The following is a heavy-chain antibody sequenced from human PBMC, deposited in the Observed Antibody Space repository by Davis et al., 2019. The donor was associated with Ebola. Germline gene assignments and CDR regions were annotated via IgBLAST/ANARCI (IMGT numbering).Heavy chain of an antibody. CDR1: GYSFTSYW. CDR3: ARLPSYGYRGGFGMDV. J-gene: IGHJ6*02. CDR2: IYPGDSDT. Sequence: GESLKISCQGSGYSFTSYWIGWVSQMPGKGLEWMGIIYPGDSDTRYSPSFQGQVTISDDKSISTAYLQWSSLKASDTAMYYCARLPSYGYRGGFGMDVWGQGTTVTVSS. D-gene: IGHD3-10*01. V-gene: IGHV5-51*01.